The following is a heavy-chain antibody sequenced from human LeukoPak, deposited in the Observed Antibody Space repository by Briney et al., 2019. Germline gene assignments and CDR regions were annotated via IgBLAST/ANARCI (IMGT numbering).Heavy chain of an antibody. J-gene: IGHJ4*02. Sequence: GGSLRLSCVASGITFSSYAMSWVRQAPGKGLEWVSGISGNGGSIYYADSVKGRSTISRDNSKNTLYLQMNSLRAEDTAVYYCAKDLGFSSSWYYFDYWGQGTLVTVSS. CDR1: GITFSSYA. CDR3: AKDLGFSSSWYYFDY. D-gene: IGHD6-13*01. CDR2: ISGNGGSI. V-gene: IGHV3-23*01.